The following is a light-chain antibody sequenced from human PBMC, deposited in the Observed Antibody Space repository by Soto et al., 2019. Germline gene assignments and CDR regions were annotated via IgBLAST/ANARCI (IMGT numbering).Light chain of an antibody. CDR1: QSVGSSY. Sequence: EIVLTQSPATLSLSPGETATLSCGASQSVGSSYLAWYQQTPGLAPRLVIYDVAIRATGIPDRFSGSGSGTDFTLTINNLEPEDFAVYYCQQSDKSPPITFGQGTRLENK. J-gene: IGKJ5*01. CDR3: QQSDKSPPIT. V-gene: IGKV3D-20*01. CDR2: DVA.